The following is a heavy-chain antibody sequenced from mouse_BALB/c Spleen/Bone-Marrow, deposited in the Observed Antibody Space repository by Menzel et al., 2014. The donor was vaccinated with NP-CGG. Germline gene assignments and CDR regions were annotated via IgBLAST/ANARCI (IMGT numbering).Heavy chain of an antibody. CDR2: IRNKANGYTT. CDR1: GFTFTDYY. D-gene: IGHD2-1*01. CDR3: ARDRHYGNYYWYFDV. J-gene: IGHJ1*01. Sequence: EVKLMESGGGLVQPGGSLRLSCATSGFTFTDYYMSWVRQPPGKALEWLGFIRNKANGYTTEYSASVKGRFTISRDNSQSILYLQMNTLRAEDSATYYCARDRHYGNYYWYFDVWGAGTTLTVSS. V-gene: IGHV7-3*02.